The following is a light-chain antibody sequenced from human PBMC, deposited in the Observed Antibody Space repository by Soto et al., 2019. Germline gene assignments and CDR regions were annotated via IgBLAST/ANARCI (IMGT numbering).Light chain of an antibody. CDR2: GAS. J-gene: IGKJ2*01. CDR1: QSVSNNH. Sequence: EIVLTQSPGSLSLSPRERATLSCRASQSVSNNHLALYQQKPGQAPRLLIYGASRRATGIPDRFSGSGSGTEFTLTISRLEPEDFAVYYCQQYGSSTYTFGQGTKVDIK. CDR3: QQYGSSTYT. V-gene: IGKV3-20*01.